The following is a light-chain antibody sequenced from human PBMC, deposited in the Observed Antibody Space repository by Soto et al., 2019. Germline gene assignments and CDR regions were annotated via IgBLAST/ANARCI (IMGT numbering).Light chain of an antibody. Sequence: DIQMTQSPSSVSASVGDRVTITCRASQGITNWLAWYQQKPGKAPKLLIYAASGLPSGVPSRFSGSGSGTDSTLTISSLQPEDFATYYCQHYNSYSEAFGQGTKVELK. J-gene: IGKJ1*01. CDR3: QHYNSYSEA. V-gene: IGKV1D-16*01. CDR1: QGITNW. CDR2: AAS.